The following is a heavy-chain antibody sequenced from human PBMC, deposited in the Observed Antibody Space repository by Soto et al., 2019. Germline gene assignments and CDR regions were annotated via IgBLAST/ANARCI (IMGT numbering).Heavy chain of an antibody. J-gene: IGHJ4*02. Sequence: QVQLVQSGAEVKRPGSSVKVSCKASGDTFNFYSINWVRQAPGLGLQWMGRVNPIVRMSNYAQKFQGRATMTADKSTSTDYMELSSLRSEDTAIYYCASSYGSGYRAFDYWGQGALVTVS. V-gene: IGHV1-69*02. CDR3: ASSYGSGYRAFDY. CDR2: VNPIVRMS. D-gene: IGHD3-10*01. CDR1: GDTFNFYS.